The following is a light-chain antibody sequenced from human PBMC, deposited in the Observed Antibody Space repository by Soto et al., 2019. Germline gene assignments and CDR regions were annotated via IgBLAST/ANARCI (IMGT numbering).Light chain of an antibody. J-gene: IGKJ2*01. V-gene: IGKV2-30*01. CDR2: KVS. CDR3: RQGTHWPPYT. CDR1: QSLAYSDGNTY. Sequence: DVVMTQSPLSLPVTLGQPASISCRSSQSLAYSDGNTYLNWFQQRPGQTPRRLIYKVSNRDSGVPDRFSGSGSGHDFTLKISRVDADDGGIYYCRQGTHWPPYTFGQGTKLEIK.